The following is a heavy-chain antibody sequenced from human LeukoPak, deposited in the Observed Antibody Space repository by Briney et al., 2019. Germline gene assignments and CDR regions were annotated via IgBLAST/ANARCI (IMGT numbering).Heavy chain of an antibody. D-gene: IGHD3-22*01. CDR3: AKLGDPNLQYYYDSSGPPADY. V-gene: IGHV3-30*18. J-gene: IGHJ4*02. CDR2: ISYDGSNK. Sequence: GGSLRLSSAASGFTFSSYGMHWVRQAPGKGLEWVAVISYDGSNKYYADSVKGRFTISRDNSKNTLYLKMNSLRAEHTAVYYCAKLGDPNLQYYYDSSGPPADYWGQGTLVTVSS. CDR1: GFTFSSYG.